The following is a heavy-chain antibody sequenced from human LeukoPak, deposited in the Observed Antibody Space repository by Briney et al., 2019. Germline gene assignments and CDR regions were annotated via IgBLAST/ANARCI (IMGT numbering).Heavy chain of an antibody. V-gene: IGHV3-7*03. J-gene: IGHJ4*02. CDR1: GFTFSSYW. CDR2: VKQDETEK. Sequence: GGSLRLSCVASGFTFSSYWMSWVRQAPGKGLEWVANVKQDETEKYYVDSVKGRFTISRDNSKNTLYLQMNSLRAEDTAVYYCAKDRLGIAVAGTVYWGQGTLVTVSS. CDR3: AKDRLGIAVAGTVY. D-gene: IGHD6-19*01.